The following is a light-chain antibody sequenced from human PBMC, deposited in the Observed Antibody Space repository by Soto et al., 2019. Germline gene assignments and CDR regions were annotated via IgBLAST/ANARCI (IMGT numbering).Light chain of an antibody. CDR2: DAS. Sequence: DIQMTQSPSSLSASVGDRVTITCQASQGITNYLNWYQQKPGKAPKLLIYDASNLETGVPSRFSGSGSGTDFTFPISSLQPEDIATYYCQQYGNLPLTFGGGTKVESK. J-gene: IGKJ4*01. V-gene: IGKV1-33*01. CDR3: QQYGNLPLT. CDR1: QGITNY.